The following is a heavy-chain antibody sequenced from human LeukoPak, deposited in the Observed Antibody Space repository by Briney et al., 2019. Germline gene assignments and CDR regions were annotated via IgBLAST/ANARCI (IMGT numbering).Heavy chain of an antibody. J-gene: IGHJ5*02. CDR3: AGEPYYDFWSGYYIGHNWFDP. CDR2: TYYRSKWYN. CDR1: GDSVSSNSAA. Sequence: SQTLSLTCAISGDSVSSNSAAWNWIRQSPSRGLEWLGRTYYRSKWYNDYAVSVKSRITINPDTSKNQFSLQLNSVTPEDTAVYYCAGEPYYDFWSGYYIGHNWFDPWGQGTLVTVSS. D-gene: IGHD3-3*01. V-gene: IGHV6-1*01.